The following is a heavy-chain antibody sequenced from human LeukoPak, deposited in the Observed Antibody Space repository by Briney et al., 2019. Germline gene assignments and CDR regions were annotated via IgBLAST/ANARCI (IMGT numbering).Heavy chain of an antibody. CDR3: AKDRLGALYYYDSSGYYRFDY. CDR1: EFTFSSYC. CDR2: ISYDGSNQ. J-gene: IGHJ4*01. V-gene: IGHV3-30*18. Sequence: PGRSLRLSCAASEFTFSSYCMHWVRQAPAKGLEWVAVISYDGSNQYYADTVKGRFTISRDNSKNTLYLQMNSLRAEDTAVYYCAKDRLGALYYYDSSGYYRFDYWGQGTLVTVSS. D-gene: IGHD3-22*01.